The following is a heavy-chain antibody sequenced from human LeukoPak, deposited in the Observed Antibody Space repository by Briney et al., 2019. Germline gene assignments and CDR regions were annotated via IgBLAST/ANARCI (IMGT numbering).Heavy chain of an antibody. CDR1: GYTFISYG. D-gene: IGHD2-21*02. J-gene: IGHJ2*01. V-gene: IGHV1-18*01. CDR2: ISGYNGNT. CDR3: ARGLGVVTAQSEQPKPRYFDL. Sequence: ASVKVSCKASGYTFISYGISWVRQAPGQGLEWMGWISGYNGNTNYAQNLQGRVSMTTDTSTSTAYMELRSLRSDDTAVYYCARGLGVVTAQSEQPKPRYFDLWGRGTQVTVSS.